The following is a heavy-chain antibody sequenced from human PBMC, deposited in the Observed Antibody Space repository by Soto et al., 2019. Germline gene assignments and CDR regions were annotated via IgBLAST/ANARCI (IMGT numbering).Heavy chain of an antibody. J-gene: IGHJ4*02. CDR3: VLEVRARSFDH. Sequence: GGSLRLSCAVSGFTFSDYGMRWVRQGPGKGLEWVSTIISSGGSTYYADSVKGRFTISRDNSKNTLYLQMNSLRAEDTAIYYCVLEVRARSFDHWGQGTLVTVSS. V-gene: IGHV3-23*01. CDR1: GFTFSDYG. CDR2: IISSGGST.